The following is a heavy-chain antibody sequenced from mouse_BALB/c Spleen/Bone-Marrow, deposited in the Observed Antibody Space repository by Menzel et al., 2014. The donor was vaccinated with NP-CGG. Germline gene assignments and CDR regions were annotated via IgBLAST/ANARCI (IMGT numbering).Heavy chain of an antibody. D-gene: IGHD1-1*02. Sequence: DVHLVESGPELVKPGASMKISCKPSGYSFTGYTMNWVKQSHGKNLEWIGLINPYNGGTSYNQKFKGKATLTVDKSPSTAYMELLSLTSEDSAVYYCARGDYGRFFAYWGQGTLVTVSA. J-gene: IGHJ3*01. CDR2: INPYNGGT. CDR1: GYSFTGYT. V-gene: IGHV1-18*01. CDR3: ARGDYGRFFAY.